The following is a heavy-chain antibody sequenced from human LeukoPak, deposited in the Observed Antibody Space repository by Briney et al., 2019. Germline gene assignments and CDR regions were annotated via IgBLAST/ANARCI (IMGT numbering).Heavy chain of an antibody. J-gene: IGHJ5*02. Sequence: ASVKVSCKASGYIFTSYGISWVRQAPGQGLEWMGWISAYNGNTNYAQKLQGRVTMTTDTSTSTAYMELRSLRSDDTAVYYCPRAPYYYANSGYYYFDPWGQGTLVTVSS. CDR1: GYIFTSYG. CDR2: ISAYNGNT. D-gene: IGHD3-22*01. V-gene: IGHV1-18*01. CDR3: PRAPYYYANSGYYYFDP.